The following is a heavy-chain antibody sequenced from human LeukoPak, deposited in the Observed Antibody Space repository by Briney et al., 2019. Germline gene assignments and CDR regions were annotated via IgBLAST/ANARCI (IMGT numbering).Heavy chain of an antibody. CDR2: IRYDGGNK. V-gene: IGHV3-30*02. D-gene: IGHD3-10*01. CDR1: GFTFSNYW. Sequence: GGSLRLSCAASGFTFSNYWMHWVRQAPGKGLEWVAFIRYDGGNKYYADSVKGRFTISRDNSKNTLYLQMNSLRAEDTAVYYCAKDLGMVRGYYFDYWGQGTLVTVSS. J-gene: IGHJ4*02. CDR3: AKDLGMVRGYYFDY.